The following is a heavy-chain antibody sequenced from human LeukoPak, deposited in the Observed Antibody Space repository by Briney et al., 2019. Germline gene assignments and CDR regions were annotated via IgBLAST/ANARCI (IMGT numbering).Heavy chain of an antibody. CDR1: GYTFTGYY. Sequence: ASVKVSCKASGYTFTGYYMHWVRQAPGQGLEWMGWINPNSGGTNYAQKFQGRVTMTRDTSISTAYMELSRLRSDDTAVYYCARDGSEQLGGDYYYYYMDVWGKGTTVTISS. J-gene: IGHJ6*03. D-gene: IGHD6-13*01. CDR2: INPNSGGT. V-gene: IGHV1-2*02. CDR3: ARDGSEQLGGDYYYYYMDV.